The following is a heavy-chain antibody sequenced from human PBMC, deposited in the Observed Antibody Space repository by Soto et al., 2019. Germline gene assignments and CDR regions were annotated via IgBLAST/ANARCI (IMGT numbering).Heavy chain of an antibody. J-gene: IGHJ5*02. CDR2: IYDGGTT. V-gene: IGHV4-61*01. CDR1: GDSLNAGTNY. D-gene: IGHD3-16*01. CDR3: VGDWGPYWFDP. Sequence: QVRLQESGPTLVKASATLSLTCTVSGDSLNAGTNYWNWGRQPPGKDLEWIGYIYDGGTTKYNLSLKSRVTISQDTSKNQFSLEIRSVVPSDTAVYYCVGDWGPYWFDPWGQGILVTVSS.